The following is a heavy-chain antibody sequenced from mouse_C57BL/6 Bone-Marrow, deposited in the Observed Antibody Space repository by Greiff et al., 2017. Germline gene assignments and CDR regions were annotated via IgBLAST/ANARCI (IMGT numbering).Heavy chain of an antibody. CDR3: AREKGSQLYYCGY. J-gene: IGHJ2*01. CDR2: IYPGDGDT. V-gene: IGHV1-82*01. Sequence: QVQLKESGPELVKPGASVKISCKASGYAFSSSWMNWVKQRPGKGLEWIGRIYPGDGDTNYNGKFKGKATLTADKSSSTAYMQLSSLTSEDSAVYFCAREKGSQLYYCGYWGQGTTLTVSS. CDR1: GYAFSSSW. D-gene: IGHD3-1*01.